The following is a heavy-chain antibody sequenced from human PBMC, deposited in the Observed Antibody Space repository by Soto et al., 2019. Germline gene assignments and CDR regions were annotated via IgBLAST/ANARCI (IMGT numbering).Heavy chain of an antibody. D-gene: IGHD3-10*02. CDR3: ARSRPIGGTMVGGAFDI. Sequence: PGGSLRLSCAASGFTFSSYSMNWVRQAPGKGLEWVSSISSSSSYIYYADSVKGRFTISRDNAKNSLYLQMNSLRAEDTAVYYCARSRPIGGTMVGGAFDIWGQGTMVNVSS. V-gene: IGHV3-21*01. J-gene: IGHJ3*02. CDR1: GFTFSSYS. CDR2: ISSSSSYI.